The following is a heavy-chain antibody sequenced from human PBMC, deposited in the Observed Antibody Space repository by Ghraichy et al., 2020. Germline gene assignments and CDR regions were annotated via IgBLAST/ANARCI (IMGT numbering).Heavy chain of an antibody. CDR2: ISSSGSSE. D-gene: IGHD2-21*01. J-gene: IGHJ4*02. V-gene: IGHV3-48*04. Sequence: GESLNISCAASGFTFSGNSMTWVRQAPGRGLEWVSYISSSGSSEFYADSIRGRFTISRDNAKNSLFLQMNSLRIEDTAVYYCARVRSDYYFHYWGQGTLVTVSS. CDR3: ARVRSDYYFHY. CDR1: GFTFSGNS.